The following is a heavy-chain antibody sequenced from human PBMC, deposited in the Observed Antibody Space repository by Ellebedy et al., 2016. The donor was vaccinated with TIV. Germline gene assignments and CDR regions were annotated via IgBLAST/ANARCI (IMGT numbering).Heavy chain of an antibody. V-gene: IGHV3-7*01. CDR2: IKQDGSEK. Sequence: GGSLRLSXAGSGFTLGLYWMTWVRHAPGKGLEWVANIKQDGSEKYYVDSVKGRFTISRDNAKSSLFLQMNSLRAEDTAVYYCARAAHFYSYGTDVWGQGTTVTVSS. CDR3: ARAAHFYSYGTDV. D-gene: IGHD2-21*01. J-gene: IGHJ6*02. CDR1: GFTLGLYW.